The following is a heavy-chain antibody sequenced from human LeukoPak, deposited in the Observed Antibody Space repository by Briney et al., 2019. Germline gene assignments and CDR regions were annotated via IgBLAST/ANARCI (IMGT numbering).Heavy chain of an antibody. CDR1: GFTFSAYW. D-gene: IGHD3-10*01. V-gene: IGHV3-7*01. Sequence: GGSLRLSXAASGFTFSAYWMSWVRQAPGKGLEWVANIKGDGSEKYYVDSVKGRFTISRDNAKNSVYLQMNSLRAEDTAVYFCASLAAYYYGSGSSDWGQGTLVTVSS. J-gene: IGHJ4*02. CDR2: IKGDGSEK. CDR3: ASLAAYYYGSGSSD.